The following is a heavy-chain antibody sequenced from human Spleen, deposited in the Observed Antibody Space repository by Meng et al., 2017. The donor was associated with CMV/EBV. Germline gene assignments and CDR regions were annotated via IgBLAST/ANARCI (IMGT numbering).Heavy chain of an antibody. Sequence: GSLRLSCIVSGGSISSYYWSWIRQPPGKGLEWIGYIYYSGNTNYNPSLKSRVTISVDTSKNQFSLKMSPVTAADTAVYYCARDSGFPDIWGQGTMVTVSS. CDR1: GGSISSYY. D-gene: IGHD6-25*01. V-gene: IGHV4-59*01. CDR2: IYYSGNT. J-gene: IGHJ3*02. CDR3: ARDSGFPDI.